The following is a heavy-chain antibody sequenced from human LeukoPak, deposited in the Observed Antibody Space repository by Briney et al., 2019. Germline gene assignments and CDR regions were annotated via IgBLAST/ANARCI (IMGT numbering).Heavy chain of an antibody. V-gene: IGHV3-23*01. CDR3: AKATGYSSDWNIDY. Sequence: HPGGSLRLSCAASGFTFSSDAMSWVRQAPGKGLEWVSAISGSGGDTYYADSVKGRFTISRDNSKNTLYLHMNSLRAEDTSVYYCAKATGYSSDWNIDYWGQGTLVTVSS. J-gene: IGHJ4*02. CDR1: GFTFSSDA. CDR2: ISGSGGDT. D-gene: IGHD6-19*01.